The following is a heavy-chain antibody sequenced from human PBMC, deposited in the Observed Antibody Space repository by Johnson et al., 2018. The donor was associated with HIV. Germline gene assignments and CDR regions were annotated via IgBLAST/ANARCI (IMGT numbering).Heavy chain of an antibody. V-gene: IGHV3-20*04. D-gene: IGHD4-23*01. J-gene: IGHJ3*02. CDR3: ARVSDDYGGNPAAWGAFDI. Sequence: VQLVESGGGLVKPGGSLRLSCAASGFTFDDYGMSWVRQAPGKGLEWVSGINWNGDSTDYADSVKGRFTISRDNAKNSLFLQMNSLRAEDTALYYCARVSDDYGGNPAAWGAFDIWGQGTMVTVSS. CDR2: INWNGDST. CDR1: GFTFDDYG.